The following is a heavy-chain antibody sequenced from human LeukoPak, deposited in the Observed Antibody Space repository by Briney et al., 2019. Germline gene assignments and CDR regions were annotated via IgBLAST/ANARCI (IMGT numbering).Heavy chain of an antibody. Sequence: SETLSLTCAVYGGSFSGYYWSWIRQPPGRGLEWIGEINHSGSTNYNPSLKSRVTISVDTSKNQFSLKLSSVTAADTAVYYCASGYYDSSGYYGGSDYWGQGTLVTVSS. V-gene: IGHV4-34*01. CDR1: GGSFSGYY. CDR2: INHSGST. D-gene: IGHD3-22*01. J-gene: IGHJ4*02. CDR3: ASGYYDSSGYYGGSDY.